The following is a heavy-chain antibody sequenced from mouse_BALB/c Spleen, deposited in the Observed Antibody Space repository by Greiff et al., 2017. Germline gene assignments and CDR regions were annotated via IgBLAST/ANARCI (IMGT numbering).Heavy chain of an antibody. CDR1: GFDFSRYW. V-gene: IGHV4-1*02. CDR3: ARREWAWFAY. CDR2: INPDSSTI. Sequence: EVQLQESGGGLVQPGASLKLSCAASGFDFSRYWMSWVRQAPGQGLEWIGEINPDSSTINYTPSLQDKFIIARDNAKNTLYLQMSKMRSEDTALYYGARREWAWFAYWGQGTLVTVSA. J-gene: IGHJ3*01.